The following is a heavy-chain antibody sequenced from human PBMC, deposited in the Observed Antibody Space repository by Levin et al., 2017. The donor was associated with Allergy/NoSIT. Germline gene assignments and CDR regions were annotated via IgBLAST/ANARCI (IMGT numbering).Heavy chain of an antibody. CDR2: INANTGDT. Sequence: VASVKVSCKASGYTFTDHFIHWVRQAPGQGLEWMGWINANTGDTNYTQRFQGRVTMTRDTSLNTAYMEVSRLRSDDTAVYYCAKGKPTTYFYYYIDVWGKGTTVTVSS. V-gene: IGHV1-2*02. J-gene: IGHJ6*03. CDR1: GYTFTDHF. CDR3: AKGKPTTYFYYYIDV. D-gene: IGHD1-14*01.